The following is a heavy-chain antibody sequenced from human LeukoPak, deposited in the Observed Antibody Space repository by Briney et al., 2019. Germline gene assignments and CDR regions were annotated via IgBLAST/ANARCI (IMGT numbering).Heavy chain of an antibody. D-gene: IGHD2-2*01. J-gene: IGHJ5*02. Sequence: SQTLSLTCTVSGGSISSGDYYWSWIRQPPGKGLEWIGYIYYSGSTYYNPSLKSRVTISVDTSKNQFSLKLSSVTAADTAVYHCARGNPLMSPARGFDPWGQGTLVTVSS. CDR1: GGSISSGDYY. V-gene: IGHV4-30-4*08. CDR2: IYYSGST. CDR3: ARGNPLMSPARGFDP.